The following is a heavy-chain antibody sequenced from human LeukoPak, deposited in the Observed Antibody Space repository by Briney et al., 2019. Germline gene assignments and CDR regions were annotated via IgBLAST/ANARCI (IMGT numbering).Heavy chain of an antibody. J-gene: IGHJ5*02. Sequence: PGGSLRLSCAASGFTFSSYSMNWVRQAPGKGLEWVSSISSSGSYIYYADSVKGRFTISRDSAKNSLYLQMNSLRAEDTAVYYCARGFKIGYCTGGSCYSRFDPWGQGTLVTVSS. CDR2: ISSSGSYI. D-gene: IGHD2-15*01. V-gene: IGHV3-21*01. CDR1: GFTFSSYS. CDR3: ARGFKIGYCTGGSCYSRFDP.